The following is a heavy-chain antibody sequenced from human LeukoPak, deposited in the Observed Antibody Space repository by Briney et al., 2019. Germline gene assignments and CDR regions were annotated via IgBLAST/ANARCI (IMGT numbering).Heavy chain of an antibody. CDR3: TSYGGKPTDY. CDR2: IIPIFGTA. D-gene: IGHD4-23*01. V-gene: IGHV1-69*05. J-gene: IGHJ4*02. Sequence: GASVKVSCKASGGTFSSYAISWVRQAPGQGLEWMGGIIPIFGTANYAQKFQGRVTITTDESTSTAYMELSSLRSEDTAVYYCTSYGGKPTDYWGQGTLVTVSS. CDR1: GGTFSSYA.